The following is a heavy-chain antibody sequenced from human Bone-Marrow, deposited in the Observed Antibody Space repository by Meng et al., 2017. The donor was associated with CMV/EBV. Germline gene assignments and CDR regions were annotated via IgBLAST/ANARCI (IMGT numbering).Heavy chain of an antibody. CDR2: IRYDGSDK. Sequence: GGSLRLSCAASGFTFSSFGMHWVRQAPGEGLEWVAFIRYDGSDKYYADSVKGRFTIFRDNSKNTLYLQMNSLRAEDSAVYYCAREWSIWSGYYTYYGMDVWGQGTTVTVSS. J-gene: IGHJ6*02. CDR3: AREWSIWSGYYTYYGMDV. CDR1: GFTFSSFG. D-gene: IGHD3-3*01. V-gene: IGHV3-30*02.